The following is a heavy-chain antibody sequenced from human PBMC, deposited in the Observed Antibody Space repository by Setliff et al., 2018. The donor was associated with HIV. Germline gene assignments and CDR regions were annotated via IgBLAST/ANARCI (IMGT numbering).Heavy chain of an antibody. J-gene: IGHJ5*02. CDR2: ISAYNDNT. V-gene: IGHV1-18*01. Sequence: ASVKVSCKASGYSFSSYGFSWVRQAPGQGLEWMGWISAYNDNTNYAQKFQGRVTMTTDASTSTAYMEVRSPRSDDTAVYYCARDRLPAEVAVSGDWFDPWGQGTLVTVSS. CDR1: GYSFSSYG. D-gene: IGHD5-12*01. CDR3: ARDRLPAEVAVSGDWFDP.